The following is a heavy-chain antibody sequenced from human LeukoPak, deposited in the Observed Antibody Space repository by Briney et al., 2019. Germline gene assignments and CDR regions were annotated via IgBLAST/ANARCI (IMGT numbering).Heavy chain of an antibody. J-gene: IGHJ6*03. V-gene: IGHV3-7*01. CDR2: IKQDGSEK. Sequence: GGSLRLSCAASGFTFSSYWMSWVRQAPGKGLEWVANIKQDGSEKYYVDSVKGRFTISRDNAKNSLYLQMNSLRAEDTAVYYCARDEIVATTKANYYYMDVWGKGTTVTISS. D-gene: IGHD5-12*01. CDR3: ARDEIVATTKANYYYMDV. CDR1: GFTFSSYW.